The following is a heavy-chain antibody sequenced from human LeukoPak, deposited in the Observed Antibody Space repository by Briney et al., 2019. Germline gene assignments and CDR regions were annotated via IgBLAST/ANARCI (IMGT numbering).Heavy chain of an antibody. J-gene: IGHJ4*02. V-gene: IGHV3-74*01. Sequence: GGSLRLSCVVSGFTFSSYWMHWVRQAPGKGLVWVSHIKGDGGTTNYADSVKGRFTISRDNAKNTLYLQMNSLRAEDTALYYCAKAANNDDSSGYYYDYWGQGTLVTVSS. CDR1: GFTFSSYW. CDR2: IKGDGGTT. CDR3: AKAANNDDSSGYYYDY. D-gene: IGHD3-22*01.